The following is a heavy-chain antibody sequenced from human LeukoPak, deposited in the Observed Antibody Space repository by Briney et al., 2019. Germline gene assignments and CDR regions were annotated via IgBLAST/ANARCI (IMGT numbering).Heavy chain of an antibody. Sequence: HPGGSLRLSCAVSGFTFSSYSMNWVRQAPGKGLEWVSYISSSSSTVYYADSVKGRFTISRDNAKNSLYLQMNSLRAEDTAVYYCAREDVDIGMVTNNYYYGMDVWGQGTTVTVSS. CDR2: ISSSSSTV. CDR1: GFTFSSYS. J-gene: IGHJ6*02. CDR3: AREDVDIGMVTNNYYYGMDV. D-gene: IGHD5-18*01. V-gene: IGHV3-48*04.